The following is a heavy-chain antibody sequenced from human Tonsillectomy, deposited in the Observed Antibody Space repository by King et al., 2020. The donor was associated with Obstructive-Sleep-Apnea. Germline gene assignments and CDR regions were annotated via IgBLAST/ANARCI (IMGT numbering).Heavy chain of an antibody. CDR3: ARDRLERPYYYYGMDV. J-gene: IGHJ6*02. Sequence: LQLQESGPGLVKPSETLSLTCTVSGGSISRSSYYWCWIRQPPGKGLEGIGSIYYSGSTYYNPSLKSRVTISVDTSKIHFSLKLSSVTAADTAVYYCARDRLERPYYYYGMDVWGQGTTVTVSS. D-gene: IGHD1-1*01. V-gene: IGHV4-39*07. CDR1: GGSISRSSYY. CDR2: IYYSGST.